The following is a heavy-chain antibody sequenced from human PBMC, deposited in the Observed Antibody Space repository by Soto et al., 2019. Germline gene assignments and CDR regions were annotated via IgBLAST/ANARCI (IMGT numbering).Heavy chain of an antibody. V-gene: IGHV3-53*04. CDR3: ARERSVYYQTNWFDP. CDR1: GFTVSSNY. D-gene: IGHD3-3*01. CDR2: IYSAGST. J-gene: IGHJ5*02. Sequence: EVQPVESGGGLVQPGGSLRLSCAASGFTVSSNYMSWVRQAPGKGLEWVSVIYSAGSTYYADSVKGRFTSSRHNSKNTLYLQMNSLRAEDTAVYYCARERSVYYQTNWFDPWGQGTLVTVSS.